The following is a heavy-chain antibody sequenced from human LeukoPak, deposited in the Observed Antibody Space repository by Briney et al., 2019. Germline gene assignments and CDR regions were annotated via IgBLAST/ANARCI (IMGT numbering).Heavy chain of an antibody. CDR1: GFTVSSNY. V-gene: IGHV3-53*01. D-gene: IGHD2-15*01. CDR2: IYSGGST. J-gene: IGHJ4*02. CDR3: ARGLYCSGGSCSTS. Sequence: GGSLRLSCAASGFTVSSNYMSWVRQAPGKGLEWVSVIYSGGSTYYADSVKGRFTISRDNSKNTLYLQMNSLRAEDTAVYYCARGLYCSGGSCSTSWGQGTLVTVSS.